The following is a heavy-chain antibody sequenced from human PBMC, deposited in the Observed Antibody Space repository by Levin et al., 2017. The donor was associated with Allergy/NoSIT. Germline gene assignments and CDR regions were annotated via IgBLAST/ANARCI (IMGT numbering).Heavy chain of an antibody. D-gene: IGHD3-10*01. Sequence: SSVKVSCKASGGTFSSYTISWVRQAPGQGLEWMGRIIPILGIANYAQKFQGRVTITADKSTSTAYMELSSLRSEDTAVYYCARDRAVRGASFDYWGQGTLVTVSS. CDR3: ARDRAVRGASFDY. CDR2: IIPILGIA. J-gene: IGHJ4*02. V-gene: IGHV1-69*04. CDR1: GGTFSSYT.